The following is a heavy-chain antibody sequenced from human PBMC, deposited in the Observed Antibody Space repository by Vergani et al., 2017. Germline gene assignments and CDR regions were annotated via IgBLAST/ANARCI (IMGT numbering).Heavy chain of an antibody. Sequence: QLQLQESGSGLVKPSQTLSLTCAVSGGSISSGGYSWSWIRQPPGKGLEWIGYIYHSGSTNYNPSLKSRVTMSVDTSKNQFSLKLSSVTAADAAVYYCAREADGLFFDHRAFDYWGQGTLVTVSS. CDR1: GGSISSGGYS. V-gene: IGHV4-30-2*01. D-gene: IGHD3/OR15-3a*01. J-gene: IGHJ4*02. CDR2: IYHSGST. CDR3: AREADGLFFDHRAFDY.